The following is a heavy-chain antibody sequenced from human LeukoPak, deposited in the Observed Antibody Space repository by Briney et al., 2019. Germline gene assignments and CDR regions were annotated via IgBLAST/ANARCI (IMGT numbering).Heavy chain of an antibody. CDR2: IYYSGGT. CDR3: AYLNYYDSSGYYQYYYYYYYMDV. Sequence: SETLSLTCTVSGGSISSSSYYWGWIRQPPGKGLEWIGSIYYSGGTYYNPSLKSRVTISVDTSKNQFSLKLSSVTAADTAVYYCAYLNYYDSSGYYQYYYYYYYMDVWGKGTTVTVSS. J-gene: IGHJ6*03. V-gene: IGHV4-39*01. CDR1: GGSISSSSYY. D-gene: IGHD3-22*01.